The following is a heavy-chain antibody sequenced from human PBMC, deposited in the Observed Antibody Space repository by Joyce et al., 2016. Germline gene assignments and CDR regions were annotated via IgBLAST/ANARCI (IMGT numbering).Heavy chain of an antibody. V-gene: IGHV1-24*01. D-gene: IGHD2-21*02. CDR3: SVGSDWDQEFDY. Sequence: QVQLIQSGAEVKKPGASVKVSCNLSGYSLAELRMHWVRQAPGKGLEWIGSFDPEDGERVYAQKFQARLTLTENTSTDTAYMELSILRSDDTAIYFCSVGSDWDQEFDYWGQGTLVRVS. CDR2: FDPEDGER. CDR1: GYSLAELR. J-gene: IGHJ4*02.